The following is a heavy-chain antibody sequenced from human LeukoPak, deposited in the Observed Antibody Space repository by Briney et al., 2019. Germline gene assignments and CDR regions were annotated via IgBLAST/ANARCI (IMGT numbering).Heavy chain of an antibody. D-gene: IGHD3-3*01. CDR2: ISGSGGST. Sequence: GGSLRLSCAASGFTFSSYAMSWVRQAPGKGLEWVSAISGSGGSTCYADSVKGRFTISRDNSKNTLYLQMNSLRAEGTAVYYCAKDLFEVYDFWITWGQGTLVTVSS. V-gene: IGHV3-23*01. J-gene: IGHJ5*02. CDR1: GFTFSSYA. CDR3: AKDLFEVYDFWIT.